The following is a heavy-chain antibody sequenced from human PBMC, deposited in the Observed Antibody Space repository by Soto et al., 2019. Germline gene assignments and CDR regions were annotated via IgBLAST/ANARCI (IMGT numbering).Heavy chain of an antibody. CDR1: GFDLNYYS. CDR3: ARPRGPRGYDLIDY. D-gene: IGHD5-12*01. V-gene: IGHV3-21*01. J-gene: IGHJ4*02. CDR2: ISPRSDDI. Sequence: EVQLVESGGDLVRPGGSLRLSCAASGFDLNYYSMNWVRQAPAKGLEWVSSISPRSDDIYYADSVKGRFTISRDNAKNSLYLQMNSLRDEDTAVYYCARPRGPRGYDLIDYWGQGTLVIVSS.